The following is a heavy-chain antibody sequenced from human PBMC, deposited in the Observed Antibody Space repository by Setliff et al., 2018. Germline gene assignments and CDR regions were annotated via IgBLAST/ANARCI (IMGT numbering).Heavy chain of an antibody. V-gene: IGHV3-23*03. CDR2: IYSGDRST. CDR3: AKPQVELRWGFES. Sequence: GGSLRLSCAGSGFGFSSYAMSWVRQAPGKGLEWVSTIYSGDRSTFYTDSVKGRFTISRDSSKNTLYLQMNSLRAEDTAVYYCAKPQVELRWGFESWGQGTLVTVSS. CDR1: GFGFSSYA. J-gene: IGHJ4*02. D-gene: IGHD3-16*01.